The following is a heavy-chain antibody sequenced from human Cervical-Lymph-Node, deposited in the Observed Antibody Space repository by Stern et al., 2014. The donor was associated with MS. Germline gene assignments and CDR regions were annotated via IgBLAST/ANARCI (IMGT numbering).Heavy chain of an antibody. Sequence: MQLVESGAEVKKPGTSVKVSCEASGFTFTTHYMHWIRQAPGEGLKWVGMIKPNSGTTSYARQFQGRVTITRDTSTSTIYMELTGLRSEDTAVYFCTRVQRERRALDHLDPWGQGTLVTVSS. V-gene: IGHV1-46*03. CDR3: TRVQRERRALDHLDP. D-gene: IGHD1-1*01. CDR1: GFTFTTHY. J-gene: IGHJ5*02. CDR2: IKPNSGTT.